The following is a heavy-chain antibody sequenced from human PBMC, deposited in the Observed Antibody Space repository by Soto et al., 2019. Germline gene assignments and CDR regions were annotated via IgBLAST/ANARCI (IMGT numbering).Heavy chain of an antibody. CDR3: AKPRGGVGQWLDGFDW. CDR2: LSGNGGVT. CDR1: GFTFSSYA. V-gene: IGHV3-23*01. J-gene: IGHJ4*02. Sequence: EVQLLESGGGLVQPGGSLRLSCAASGFTFSSYAVSWVRQAPGKGLQWVASLSGNGGVTYYAESVKGRFTISRDNSKNTLYLKMNSLRAEDPAVYYWAKPRGGVGQWLDGFDWWGQGTLVTVSS. D-gene: IGHD6-19*01.